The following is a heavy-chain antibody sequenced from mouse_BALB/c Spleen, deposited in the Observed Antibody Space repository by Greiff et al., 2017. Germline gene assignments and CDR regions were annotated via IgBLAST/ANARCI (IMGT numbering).Heavy chain of an antibody. Sequence: EVQGVESGGGLVQPGGSLKLSCAASGFTFSSYTMSWVRQTPEKRLEWVAYISNGGGSTYYPDTVKGRFTISRDNAKNTLYLQMSSLKSEDTAMYYCASTATRYYAMDYWGQGTSVTVSS. D-gene: IGHD1-2*01. V-gene: IGHV5-12-2*01. CDR2: ISNGGGST. CDR3: ASTATRYYAMDY. CDR1: GFTFSSYT. J-gene: IGHJ4*01.